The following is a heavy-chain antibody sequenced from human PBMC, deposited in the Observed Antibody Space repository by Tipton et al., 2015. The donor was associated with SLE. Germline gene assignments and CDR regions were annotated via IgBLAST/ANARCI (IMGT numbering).Heavy chain of an antibody. CDR2: ISVSRDHI. V-gene: IGHV3-21*03. J-gene: IGHJ4*02. CDR3: VRDPNWGSGY. Sequence: SLRLSCTASAFSVSRDYRSWVRQAPGKGLEWVSDISVSRDHIYYADSVRGRFTISRDNAKTSLYLQMNNLRTEDTALYYCVRDPNWGSGYWGQGTLVTVSS. CDR1: AFSVSRDY. D-gene: IGHD7-27*01.